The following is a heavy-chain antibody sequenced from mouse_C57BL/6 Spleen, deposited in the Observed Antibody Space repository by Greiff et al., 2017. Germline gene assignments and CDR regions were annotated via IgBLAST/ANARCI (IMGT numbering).Heavy chain of an antibody. CDR3: ARSDGPFAY. J-gene: IGHJ3*01. D-gene: IGHD2-3*01. Sequence: VQLQQSGPGLVQPSQRLSLTCTVSGFSLTSYGVHWVRQSPGKGLEWLGVVWSGGSTDYNAAVISRLSISKDNSKSHVFCKMNSLQADDTAVYYCARSDGPFAYWGQGTLVTVSA. CDR2: VWSGGST. V-gene: IGHV2-2*01. CDR1: GFSLTSYG.